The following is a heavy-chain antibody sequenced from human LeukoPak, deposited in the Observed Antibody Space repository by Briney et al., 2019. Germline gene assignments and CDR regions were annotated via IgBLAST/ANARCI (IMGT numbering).Heavy chain of an antibody. CDR3: ARVAVLEWPNEFDY. CDR2: IIPIFGTA. Sequence: SVKVSCKASGYTFTSYAMNWVRQAPGQGLEWMGGIIPIFGTANYAQKFQGRVTITTDESTSTAYMELSSLRSEDTAVYYCARVAVLEWPNEFDYWGQGTLVTVSS. CDR1: GYTFTSYA. V-gene: IGHV1-69*05. J-gene: IGHJ4*02. D-gene: IGHD3-3*01.